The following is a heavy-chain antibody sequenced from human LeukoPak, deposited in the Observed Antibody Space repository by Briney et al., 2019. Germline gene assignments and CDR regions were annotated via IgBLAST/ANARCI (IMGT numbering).Heavy chain of an antibody. V-gene: IGHV1-2*02. CDR3: VRDEGRVSGSYSP. D-gene: IGHD3-10*01. Sequence: ASVKVSCKASGYTFTVYYMHWVRQAPGQGLEWMGWINPNSGGTNYAQKFQGRVTMTRDTSISTAYMELSSLRSDDTAVYYCVRDEGRVSGSYSPWGQGTLVTVSS. J-gene: IGHJ5*02. CDR2: INPNSGGT. CDR1: GYTFTVYY.